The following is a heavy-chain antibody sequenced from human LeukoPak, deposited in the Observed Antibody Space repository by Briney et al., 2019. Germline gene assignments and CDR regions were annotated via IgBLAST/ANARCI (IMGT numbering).Heavy chain of an antibody. CDR2: ISYDGSNK. D-gene: IGHD3-3*01. J-gene: IGHJ4*02. CDR3: AKDSTRFLEWLRQRGAFDY. V-gene: IGHV3-30-3*01. CDR1: GFTFSSYA. Sequence: GRSLRLSCAASGFTFSSYAMHWVRQAPGKGLEWVAVISYDGSNKYYADSVKGRFTISRDNSKNTLYLQMNSLRAEDTAVYYCAKDSTRFLEWLRQRGAFDYWGQGTLVTVSS.